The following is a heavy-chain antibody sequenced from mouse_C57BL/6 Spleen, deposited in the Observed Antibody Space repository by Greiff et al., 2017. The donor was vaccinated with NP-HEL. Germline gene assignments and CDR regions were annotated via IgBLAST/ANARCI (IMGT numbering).Heavy chain of an antibody. CDR2: IDPETGGT. CDR3: TRSLRDY. CDR1: GYTFTDYE. Sequence: VQLVESGAELVRPGASVTLSCKASGYTFTDYEMHWVKQTPVHGLEWIGAIDPETGGTAYNQKFKGKAILTADKSSSTAYMELRSLTSEDSAVYSCTRSLRDYWGQGTTLTVSS. V-gene: IGHV1-15*01. J-gene: IGHJ2*01. D-gene: IGHD3-2*02.